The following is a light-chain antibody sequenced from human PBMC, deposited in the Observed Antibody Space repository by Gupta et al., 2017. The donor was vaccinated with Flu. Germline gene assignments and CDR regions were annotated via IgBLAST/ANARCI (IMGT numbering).Light chain of an antibody. J-gene: IGKJ2*01. CDR3: QQYESWPYT. V-gene: IGKV3-15*01. Sequence: EIVMTQSPATLSVSPGERATLFCRASQSVSNNLAWYQQKPGQAPRLLIYGASTRATGIPAGFSGSGSGTEFTLTISSLQSEDLAVYYCQQYESWPYTFGQGTKLEIK. CDR1: QSVSNN. CDR2: GAS.